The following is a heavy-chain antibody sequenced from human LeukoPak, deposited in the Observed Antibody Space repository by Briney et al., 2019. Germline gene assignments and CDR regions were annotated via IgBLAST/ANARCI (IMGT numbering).Heavy chain of an antibody. D-gene: IGHD3-22*01. CDR3: ARVWGTYYYDSSGYYYFDY. V-gene: IGHV3-21*01. CDR1: GFTFSSYS. Sequence: GGSLRLSCAASGFTFSSYSMNWVRQAPGKGLEWVSSISSSSSYIYYADSVKGRFTISRDNAKNSLYLQMNSLRAEDTAVYYCARVWGTYYYDSSGYYYFDYWGQGTLVTVSS. J-gene: IGHJ4*02. CDR2: ISSSSSYI.